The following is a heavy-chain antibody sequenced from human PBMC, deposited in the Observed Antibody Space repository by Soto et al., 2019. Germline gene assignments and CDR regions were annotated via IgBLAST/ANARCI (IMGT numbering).Heavy chain of an antibody. V-gene: IGHV1-18*01. CDR2: ISAHNGNS. J-gene: IGHJ6*03. D-gene: IGHD3-10*01. CDR1: GYTFSNYG. Sequence: QVQLVQSGDEMRKPGASVKVSCQASGYTFSNYGITWVRQAPGQGREWMGWISAHNGNSKYAQRLQGRLTLTTDTSTSTAYMELRSLRSDDTAVYYCARDWYFYGSGSPNHMDVWGKGTTVSVSS. CDR3: ARDWYFYGSGSPNHMDV.